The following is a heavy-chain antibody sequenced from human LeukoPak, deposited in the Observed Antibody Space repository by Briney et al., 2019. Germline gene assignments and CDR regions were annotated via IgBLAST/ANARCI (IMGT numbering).Heavy chain of an antibody. Sequence: ASVKVSCKASGYTFTSYYMHWVRQAPGQGLEWMGIINPSGGSTSYAQKFQGRVAMTEDTSTDTAYMELSSLRSEDTAVYYCATGHNYYDSSGYDYWGQGTLVTVSS. V-gene: IGHV1-46*01. CDR2: INPSGGST. CDR1: GYTFTSYY. CDR3: ATGHNYYDSSGYDY. J-gene: IGHJ4*02. D-gene: IGHD3-22*01.